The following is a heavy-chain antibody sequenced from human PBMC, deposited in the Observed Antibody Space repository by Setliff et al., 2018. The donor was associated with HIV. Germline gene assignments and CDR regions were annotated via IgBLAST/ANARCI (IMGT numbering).Heavy chain of an antibody. CDR2: IYTSRGT. CDR3: VRDPPLITYGPDHPFDI. D-gene: IGHD3-10*01. CDR1: GGSISGYH. Sequence: PSETLSLTCTVSGGSISGYHWNWLRQTPGKGLEWIGYIYTSRGTNYNHSLRTRVIISVDTSNQFSLKLSSVTAADAAVYYCVRDPPLITYGPDHPFDIWGQGTMVTVTS. V-gene: IGHV4-4*09. J-gene: IGHJ3*02.